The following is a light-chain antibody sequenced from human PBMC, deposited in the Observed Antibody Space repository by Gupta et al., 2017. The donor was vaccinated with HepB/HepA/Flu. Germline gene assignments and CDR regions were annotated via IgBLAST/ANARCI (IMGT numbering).Light chain of an antibody. CDR3: QQYKAYPLT. Sequence: DIQMTQSPSTLSASVGDRVTITCRASQSISTRLAWYQQKPGKAPRLLIYKASTLKSGVPSRFSGSRSGTEFTLTISSLQPDDFATYYCQQYKAYPLTFGGGTMVEIK. CDR2: KAS. V-gene: IGKV1-5*03. J-gene: IGKJ4*01. CDR1: QSISTR.